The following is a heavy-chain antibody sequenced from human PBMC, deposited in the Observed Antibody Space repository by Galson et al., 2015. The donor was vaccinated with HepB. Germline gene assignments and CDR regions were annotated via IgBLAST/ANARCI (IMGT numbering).Heavy chain of an antibody. J-gene: IGHJ4*02. CDR3: ARQTPGGSNTAMVTAFDY. D-gene: IGHD5-18*01. V-gene: IGHV5-10-1*01. CDR1: GYSFTSYW. CDR2: IDPSDSYT. Sequence: QSGAEVKKPGESLRISCKGSGYSFTSYWISWVRQMPGKGLEWMGRIDPSDSYTNYSPSFQGHVTISADKSISTAYLQWSSLKASDTAMYYCARQTPGGSNTAMVTAFDYWGQGTLVTVSS.